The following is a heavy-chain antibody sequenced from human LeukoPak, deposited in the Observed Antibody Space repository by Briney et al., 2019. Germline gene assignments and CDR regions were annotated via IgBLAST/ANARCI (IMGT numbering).Heavy chain of an antibody. J-gene: IGHJ4*02. CDR2: IYPGDSDT. V-gene: IGHV5-51*01. Sequence: KDGESLKISCKGSGYSFRNYWIAWVRQMPGKGLEWMGIIYPGDSDTRYSPSFQGQVTILVDKSISTAYLQWNSLKASDTAMYFCARNGDSSGYSFGSFDYWGQGTLVTVSS. D-gene: IGHD3-22*01. CDR1: GYSFRNYW. CDR3: ARNGDSSGYSFGSFDY.